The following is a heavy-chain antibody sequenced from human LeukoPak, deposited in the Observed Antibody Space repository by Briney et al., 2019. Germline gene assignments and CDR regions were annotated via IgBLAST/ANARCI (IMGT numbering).Heavy chain of an antibody. V-gene: IGHV1-2*02. CDR3: AAVPYYYDSSGLDY. CDR1: GYTFTGYY. Sequence: GASVKVSCKASGYTFTGYYMHWVRQAPGQGLEWMGWINPNSGGTNYAQKFQGRATMTRDTSISTAYMELSRLRSDDTAVYYCAAVPYYYDSSGLDYWGQGTLVTVSS. D-gene: IGHD3-22*01. J-gene: IGHJ4*02. CDR2: INPNSGGT.